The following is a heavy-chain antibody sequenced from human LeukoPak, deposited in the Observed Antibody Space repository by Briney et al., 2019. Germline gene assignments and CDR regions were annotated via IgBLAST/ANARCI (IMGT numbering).Heavy chain of an antibody. CDR2: IIPIFGTA. V-gene: IGHV1-69*01. Sequence: SVKVSCKASGGTFSSYAISWVRQAPGQGLEWMGGIIPIFGTANYAQKFQGRVTITADESTSTAYMELSSLRSEDTAVYYCARAYPRIVARFGMDVWGQGTTVTVSS. CDR3: ARAYPRIVARFGMDV. CDR1: GGTFSSYA. D-gene: IGHD6-6*01. J-gene: IGHJ6*02.